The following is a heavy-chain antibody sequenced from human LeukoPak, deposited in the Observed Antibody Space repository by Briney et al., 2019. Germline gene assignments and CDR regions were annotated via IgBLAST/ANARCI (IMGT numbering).Heavy chain of an antibody. Sequence: ASVKVSCKASGGTFSSYAINWVRQATGQGLEWMGWMNPNSGNTGYAQKFQGRVTMTRNTSISTAYMELSSLRSEDTAVYYCARGTYYYDRSGYYSYGGHYFDYWGQGTLVTVSS. CDR1: GGTFSSYA. CDR2: MNPNSGNT. J-gene: IGHJ4*02. CDR3: ARGTYYYDRSGYYSYGGHYFDY. V-gene: IGHV1-8*02. D-gene: IGHD3-22*01.